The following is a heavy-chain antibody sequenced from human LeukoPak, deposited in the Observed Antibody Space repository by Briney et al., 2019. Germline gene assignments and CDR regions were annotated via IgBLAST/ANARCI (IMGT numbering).Heavy chain of an antibody. V-gene: IGHV3-74*01. Sequence: GGSLRLSWAASGFDFSSNWMHWVRHAPGQGLVWVSRIKGDGISTNYADSVKGRFTISRDIAKNTLYLQMNSLRAEDTGVYYCAKDHYWSIDYWGRGTLVTVS. CDR1: GFDFSSNW. J-gene: IGHJ4*02. CDR2: IKGDGIST. CDR3: AKDHYWSIDY. D-gene: IGHD3-3*01.